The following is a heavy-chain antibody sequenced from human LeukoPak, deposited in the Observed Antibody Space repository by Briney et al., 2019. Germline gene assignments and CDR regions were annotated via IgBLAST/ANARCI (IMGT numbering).Heavy chain of an antibody. CDR3: ARGHARTVRGVTSKYYYYDMDV. Sequence: SVKVSCKASGGTFSSYAISWVRQAPGQGLEWMGRIIPILGIANYAQKFQGRVTITADKSTSTAYMELSSLRSEDTAVYYCARGHARTVRGVTSKYYYYDMDVWGQGTTVTVSS. V-gene: IGHV1-69*04. J-gene: IGHJ6*02. CDR2: IIPILGIA. D-gene: IGHD3-10*01. CDR1: GGTFSSYA.